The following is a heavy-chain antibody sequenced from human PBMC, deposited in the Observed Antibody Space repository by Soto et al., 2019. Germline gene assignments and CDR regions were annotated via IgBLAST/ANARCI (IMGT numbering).Heavy chain of an antibody. CDR3: VVTVVPAASSYYGMDV. D-gene: IGHD2-2*01. Sequence: ASVKVSCKASGYTFTGYYMHWVRQAPGQGLEWMGWINPNSGGTNYAQKFQGWVTMTRDTSISTAYMELSRLRSDDTAVYYCVVTVVPAASSYYGMDVWGQGTTVTVSS. CDR2: INPNSGGT. V-gene: IGHV1-2*04. J-gene: IGHJ6*02. CDR1: GYTFTGYY.